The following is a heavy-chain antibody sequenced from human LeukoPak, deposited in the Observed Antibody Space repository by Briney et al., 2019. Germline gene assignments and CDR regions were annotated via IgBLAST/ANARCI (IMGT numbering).Heavy chain of an antibody. CDR2: LNPRGGGP. V-gene: IGHV1-46*01. D-gene: IGHD4-17*01. CDR1: GFTLTTYY. Sequence: ASVKVSCKASGFTLTTYYMHWVRQAPGQGFEWMGTLNPRGGGPNYAQKFQDRVTMTRDTIASTIYMELSSLKSEDTAVYYCVRVGYGDYEGLWGQGTLVTVSP. J-gene: IGHJ4*02. CDR3: VRVGYGDYEGL.